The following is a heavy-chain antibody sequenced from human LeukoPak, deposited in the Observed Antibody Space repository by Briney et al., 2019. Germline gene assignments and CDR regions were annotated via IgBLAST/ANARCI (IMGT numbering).Heavy chain of an antibody. V-gene: IGHV4-39*01. CDR3: VYYYGSGSVEY. CDR1: GGSITSSNYY. Sequence: KTSETLSLTYTVSGGSITSSNYYWGWIRQPPGKGLEWIGSFYYSESTNYNPSLKSRVTISVDTSKNQFSLKLSSVTAADTAVYYCVYYYGSGSVEYWGQGTLVTVSS. D-gene: IGHD3-10*01. J-gene: IGHJ4*02. CDR2: FYYSEST.